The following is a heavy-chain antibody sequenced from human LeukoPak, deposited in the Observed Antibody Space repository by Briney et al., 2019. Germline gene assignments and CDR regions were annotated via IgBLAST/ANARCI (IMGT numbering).Heavy chain of an antibody. Sequence: GGSLILSCAASGFTFSSYAMSWVRQAPGKGLEWVSAISGSGGSTYYADSVKGRFTISRDNSKNTLYLQMNSLRAEDTAVYYCAKDPSQLVVSWFDPWGQGTLVTVSS. CDR3: AKDPSQLVVSWFDP. J-gene: IGHJ5*02. CDR1: GFTFSSYA. CDR2: ISGSGGST. D-gene: IGHD6-13*01. V-gene: IGHV3-23*01.